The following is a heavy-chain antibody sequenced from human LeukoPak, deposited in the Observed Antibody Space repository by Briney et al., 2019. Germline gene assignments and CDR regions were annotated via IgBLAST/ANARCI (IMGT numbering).Heavy chain of an antibody. CDR2: IIPIFGTA. V-gene: IGHV1-69*13. Sequence: ASVKVSCKASGGTFSSYAISWVRQAPGQGLEWMGGIIPIFGTANYAQKFQGRVTITADESTSTAYMELSSLRPEDTAVYYCARVYNWNRHYYYYYGMDVWGQGTTVTVSS. CDR1: GGTFSSYA. J-gene: IGHJ6*02. D-gene: IGHD1-20*01. CDR3: ARVYNWNRHYYYYYGMDV.